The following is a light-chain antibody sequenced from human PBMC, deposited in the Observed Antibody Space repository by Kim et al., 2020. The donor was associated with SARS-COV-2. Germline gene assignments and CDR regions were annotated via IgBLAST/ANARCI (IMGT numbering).Light chain of an antibody. CDR1: QSISTR. J-gene: IGKJ2*01. Sequence: SASVGDRVTITCRASQSISTRLAWDQQEPGKAPKLLIYDASSLETGVPSRFSGSGSGTDFTLTIRSLQPDDFATYYCQQYESYSNTFGQGTKLEI. CDR2: DAS. CDR3: QQYESYSNT. V-gene: IGKV1-5*01.